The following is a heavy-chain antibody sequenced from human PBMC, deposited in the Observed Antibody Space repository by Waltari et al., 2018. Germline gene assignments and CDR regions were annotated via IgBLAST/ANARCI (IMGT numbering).Heavy chain of an antibody. D-gene: IGHD3-10*01. Sequence: QVQLQQWGAGLLTPSETLSLTCAVYGGSFSGFYWSWIRQPPGKGLAWIGEINHSGSTNYNPSLKSRVTISVDTSKNQFSLKLSSVTAADTAVYYCARGMRLWFGELLAWFDPWGQGTLVTVSS. CDR3: ARGMRLWFGELLAWFDP. J-gene: IGHJ5*02. CDR1: GGSFSGFY. V-gene: IGHV4-34*01. CDR2: INHSGST.